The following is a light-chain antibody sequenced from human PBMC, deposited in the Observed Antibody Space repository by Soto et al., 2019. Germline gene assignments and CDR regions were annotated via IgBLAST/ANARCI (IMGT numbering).Light chain of an antibody. CDR1: SGHSSYI. CDR3: ETWDSNTYVV. V-gene: IGLV4-60*02. Sequence: VLTQSSSASASLGSSVKLTCTLSSGHSSYIIAWHQQQPGKAPRYLMKLEGSGSYNKGSGVPDRFSGSSSGADRYLTISNLQFEDEADYYCETWDSNTYVVFGGGTQLTVL. J-gene: IGLJ2*01. CDR2: LEGSGSY.